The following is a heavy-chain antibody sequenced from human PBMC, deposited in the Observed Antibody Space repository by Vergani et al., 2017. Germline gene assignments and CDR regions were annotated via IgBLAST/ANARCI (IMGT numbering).Heavy chain of an antibody. CDR2: IYYSGST. Sequence: QVQLQESGPGLVKPSQTLSLTCTVSGGSISSGDYYWSWLRQPPGKGLEWIGYIYYSGSTYYNPSLKSRVTISVDTSKNQFSLKVSSVTAADTAVYYCARSSTLIFDSIVVVTAPYHFDYWGQGTLVTVSS. D-gene: IGHD2-21*02. J-gene: IGHJ4*02. CDR1: GGSISSGDYY. V-gene: IGHV4-30-4*08. CDR3: ARSSTLIFDSIVVVTAPYHFDY.